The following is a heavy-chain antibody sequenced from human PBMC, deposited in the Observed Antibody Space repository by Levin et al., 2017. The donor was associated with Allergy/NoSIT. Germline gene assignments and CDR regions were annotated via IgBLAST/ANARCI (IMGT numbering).Heavy chain of an antibody. V-gene: IGHV3-23*01. CDR1: GFTFSSSA. CDR2: IRPTGDRT. CDR3: AKETGGSGWYTVDY. Sequence: LKISCAASGFTFSSSAMDWVRQAPGEGLQWVSAIRPTGDRTYYTDSVKGRFTISRDNSRNTVYLQMNNLRAEDTAKYYCAKETGGSGWYTVDYWGRGTLVTVS. D-gene: IGHD6-13*01. J-gene: IGHJ4*02.